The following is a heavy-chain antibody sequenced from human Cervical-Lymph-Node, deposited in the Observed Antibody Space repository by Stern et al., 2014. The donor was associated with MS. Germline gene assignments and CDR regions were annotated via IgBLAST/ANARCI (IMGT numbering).Heavy chain of an antibody. J-gene: IGHJ4*02. D-gene: IGHD3/OR15-3a*01. Sequence: QVQLGQSGAEVKKPGDSVKVSCKASGYTFTSHYMHWGRHAPGPGLEWAGIINPSGDSASYAQKFQGRVTMTRDTSTSTVYMELSSLRSEDTAVYYCASGTGSKRPTGNYWGQGTLVTVSS. CDR2: INPSGDSA. V-gene: IGHV1-46*01. CDR3: ASGTGSKRPTGNY. CDR1: GYTFTSHY.